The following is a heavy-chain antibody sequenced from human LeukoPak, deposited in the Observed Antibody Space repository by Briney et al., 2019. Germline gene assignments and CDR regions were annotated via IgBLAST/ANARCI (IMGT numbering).Heavy chain of an antibody. V-gene: IGHV4-39*07. J-gene: IGHJ4*02. CDR3: ARDPSRSCSGGYCYSI. D-gene: IGHD2-15*01. CDR2: IYYSGST. Sequence: SETLSLTCTVSGGSISSSSYYWGWIRQPPGKGLEWIGSIYYSGSTYYNPSLKSRVTISVDTSKNQFSLKLSSVTAADTAVYYCARDPSRSCSGGYCYSIWGQGTLVAVAS. CDR1: GGSISSSSYY.